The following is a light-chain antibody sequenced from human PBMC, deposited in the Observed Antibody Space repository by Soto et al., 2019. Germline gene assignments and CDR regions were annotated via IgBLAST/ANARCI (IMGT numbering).Light chain of an antibody. CDR3: QQRSNWPIT. Sequence: EIVLTQSAATLSLSPGQRATLSCRASQSVSSYLAWYQQKPGQAHRLLIYDAYNRATGIPARFSGSGSGTDFTLTIRSLEPEDFAVYYCQQRSNWPITFGQGTRLEIK. V-gene: IGKV3-11*01. CDR1: QSVSSY. CDR2: DAY. J-gene: IGKJ5*01.